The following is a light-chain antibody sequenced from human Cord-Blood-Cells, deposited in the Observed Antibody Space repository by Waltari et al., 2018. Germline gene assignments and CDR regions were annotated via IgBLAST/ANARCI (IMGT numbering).Light chain of an antibody. CDR3: LQDYNYPFT. V-gene: IGKV1-6*01. CDR2: AAS. Sequence: AIQMTQSPSSLSASVGARVTITCRTSQGIRNDLGWYQQKPGKAPKLLIYAASSLQSGVPSRFSGSGSGTDFTLTISSLQPEDFATYYCLQDYNYPFTFGPGTKVDIK. CDR1: QGIRND. J-gene: IGKJ3*01.